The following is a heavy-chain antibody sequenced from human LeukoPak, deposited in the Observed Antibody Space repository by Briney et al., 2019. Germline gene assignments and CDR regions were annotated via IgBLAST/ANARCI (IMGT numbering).Heavy chain of an antibody. Sequence: SQTLSLTCAISGDSVSSNSAAWNWIRQSPSRGLEWLGRTYYRSKWYNDYAVSVKSRITINPDTSKNQFSLQLNSVTPEDTAVYYCARVLGGYAVAGTLGAFDIWGQGTMVTVSS. CDR1: GDSVSSNSAA. J-gene: IGHJ3*02. D-gene: IGHD6-19*01. CDR3: ARVLGGYAVAGTLGAFDI. V-gene: IGHV6-1*01. CDR2: TYYRSKWYN.